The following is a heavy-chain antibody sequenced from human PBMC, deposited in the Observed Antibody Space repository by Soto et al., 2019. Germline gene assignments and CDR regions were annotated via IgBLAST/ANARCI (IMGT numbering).Heavy chain of an antibody. Sequence: EVQVLESGGGVVPPGGSLRLSCAGSGFTFSDYAMTWIRQAPGKGLEWVSTTRSNGEYTYYGDSAKGRFTVSRDNSKNTRYLEMSSLRAEDTAVYYCAKDSRSVAVSAARVYGMDVWGQGTTVTVSS. CDR3: AKDSRSVAVSAARVYGMDV. J-gene: IGHJ6*02. D-gene: IGHD2-2*01. V-gene: IGHV3-23*01. CDR1: GFTFSDYA. CDR2: TRSNGEYT.